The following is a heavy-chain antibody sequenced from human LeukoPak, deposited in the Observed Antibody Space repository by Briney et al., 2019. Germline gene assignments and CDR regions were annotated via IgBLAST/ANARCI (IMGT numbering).Heavy chain of an antibody. Sequence: PGGSLRHSCVGSGFSFSSSDLHWVRQGTGEGLEWVSAIGIGGDTYYPDSVKGRFTISRQNAKNSVYLQMNNLRAGDTAVYYCARLFNAGFDIWGRGTMVTVSP. CDR2: IGIGGDT. CDR1: GFSFSSSD. D-gene: IGHD6-13*01. J-gene: IGHJ3*02. V-gene: IGHV3-13*01. CDR3: ARLFNAGFDI.